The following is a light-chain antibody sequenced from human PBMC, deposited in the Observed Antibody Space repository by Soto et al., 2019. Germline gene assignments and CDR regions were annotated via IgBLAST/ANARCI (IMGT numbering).Light chain of an antibody. CDR1: QSIDNW. CDR2: KAS. Sequence: DIQMTQSPSTLSASVGDRVTITCRASQSIDNWLAWYQQKPGKAPKVLIYKASTLESGVPSRFSGSGSGTEFTLTISSLQPDDFATYYCQQYDRFSWTFGQGTKVEIK. V-gene: IGKV1-5*03. CDR3: QQYDRFSWT. J-gene: IGKJ1*01.